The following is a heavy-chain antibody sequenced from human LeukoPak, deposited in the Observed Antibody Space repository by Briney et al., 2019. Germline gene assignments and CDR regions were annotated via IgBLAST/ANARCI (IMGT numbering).Heavy chain of an antibody. V-gene: IGHV3-30*18. CDR2: ISYDGSNK. Sequence: GGSLRPSCAASGFTFSSYGMHWVRQAPGKGLGWVAVISYDGSNKYYADSVKGRFTISRGNSKNTLCLQMNRLRAEDTAVYYCAKDCYDGSGGYLLWGYYYYGMDVWGKGTTVTVSS. CDR1: GFTFSSYG. J-gene: IGHJ6*04. D-gene: IGHD3-10*01. CDR3: AKDCYDGSGGYLLWGYYYYGMDV.